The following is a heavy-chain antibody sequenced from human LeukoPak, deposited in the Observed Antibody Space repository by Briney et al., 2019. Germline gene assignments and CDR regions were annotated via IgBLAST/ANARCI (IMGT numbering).Heavy chain of an antibody. CDR1: GFTVSSKY. Sequence: GGSLRLSCAASGFTVSSKYMTWVRQAPGKGLEWVSVIYSAGTTYHADSVKGRFTISRDNSKNTLYLQMNSLRAEDTAVYYCAKDLGVVVITTSLDYWGQGTLVTVSS. CDR2: IYSAGTT. V-gene: IGHV3-53*05. J-gene: IGHJ4*02. D-gene: IGHD3-22*01. CDR3: AKDLGVVVITTSLDY.